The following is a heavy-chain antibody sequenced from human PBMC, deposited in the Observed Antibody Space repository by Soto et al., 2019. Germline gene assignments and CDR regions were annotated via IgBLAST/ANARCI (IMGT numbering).Heavy chain of an antibody. V-gene: IGHV3-23*01. D-gene: IGHD1-1*01. CDR3: ARAPPPPGNAYYIDY. CDR2: MSGSGGST. Sequence: GGSLRLSCAASGFTFSSYAMSWVRQAPGKGLEWVSAMSGSGGSTYYADSVKGRFTISRDNSKNTLYLQMNSLRAEDTAVYYCARAPPPPGNAYYIDYWGQGTLVTVSS. J-gene: IGHJ4*01. CDR1: GFTFSSYA.